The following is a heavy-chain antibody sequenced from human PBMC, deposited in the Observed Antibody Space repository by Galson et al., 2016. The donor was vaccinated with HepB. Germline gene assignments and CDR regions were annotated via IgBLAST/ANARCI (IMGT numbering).Heavy chain of an antibody. CDR1: GFTFRYYA. V-gene: IGHV3-23*01. CDR3: AKERGWYGGPNFGS. J-gene: IGHJ4*02. D-gene: IGHD2-15*01. CDR2: ISGAGGTT. Sequence: SLRLSCASSGFTFRYYAMTWVRRAPGKGLEWVSDISGAGGTTHYADSVKGRFTISRDNSRDTLYLQMDRLRAADTAGYYCAKERGWYGGPNFGSWGQGTLFTVSS.